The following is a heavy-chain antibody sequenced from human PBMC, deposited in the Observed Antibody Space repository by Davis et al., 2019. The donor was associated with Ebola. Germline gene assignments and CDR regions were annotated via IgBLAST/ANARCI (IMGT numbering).Heavy chain of an antibody. D-gene: IGHD3-3*01. Sequence: PGGSLRLSCAASGFTFSSYSMNWVRQAPGKGLEWVANIKQDGSEKYYVDSVKGRFTISRDNAKNSLYLQMNSLRAEDTAVYYCAREKTKYDFWSGYYSDWFDPWGQGTLVTVSS. CDR2: IKQDGSEK. V-gene: IGHV3-7*01. J-gene: IGHJ5*02. CDR3: AREKTKYDFWSGYYSDWFDP. CDR1: GFTFSSYS.